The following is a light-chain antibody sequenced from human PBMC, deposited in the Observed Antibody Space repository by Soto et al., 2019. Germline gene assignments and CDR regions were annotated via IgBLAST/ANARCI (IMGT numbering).Light chain of an antibody. CDR3: ASSDGSLNVVV. CDR1: TSNIGDNP. V-gene: IGLV1-44*01. J-gene: IGLJ2*01. Sequence: QSVLTQPPSASGSPGQRVTISCSGRTSNIGDNPVSWYQHLPGTAPKLLIYTNTQRPSGVPDRFSGSKSGTSASLAVSGLRSEDEADYYCASSDGSLNVVVFGGGTKLTVL. CDR2: TNT.